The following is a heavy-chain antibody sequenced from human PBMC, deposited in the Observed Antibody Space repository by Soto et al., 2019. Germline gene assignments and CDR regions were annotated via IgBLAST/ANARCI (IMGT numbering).Heavy chain of an antibody. J-gene: IGHJ6*02. CDR3: ARDYYSGMDV. V-gene: IGHV4-34*01. Sequence: SETLSLTCAVYGGSFSGYYWSWIRQPPGKGLEWIGEINHSGSTNYNPSLKSRVTISVDTSKNQFSLKLSSVTAADTAVYYCARDYYSGMDVWGQGTTVTVYS. CDR2: INHSGST. CDR1: GGSFSGYY.